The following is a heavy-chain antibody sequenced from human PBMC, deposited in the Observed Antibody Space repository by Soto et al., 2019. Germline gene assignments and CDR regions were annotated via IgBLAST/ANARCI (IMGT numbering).Heavy chain of an antibody. D-gene: IGHD6-13*01. Sequence: SEKVSCKASGGTFSSYAISWVRQAPGQGLEWMGGIIPIFGTANYAQKFQGRVTITADESTSTAYMELSSLRSEDTAVYYCARLQQQLDGDVYWGQGTLVTVSS. J-gene: IGHJ4*02. V-gene: IGHV1-69*13. CDR3: ARLQQQLDGDVY. CDR2: IIPIFGTA. CDR1: GGTFSSYA.